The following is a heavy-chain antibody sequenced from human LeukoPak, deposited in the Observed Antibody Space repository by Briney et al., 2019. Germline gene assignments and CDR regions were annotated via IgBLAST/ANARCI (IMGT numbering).Heavy chain of an antibody. CDR1: GFSFSRHP. D-gene: IGHD1-1*01. V-gene: IGHV3-23*01. CDR2: ISAGGDGT. J-gene: IGHJ3*02. Sequence: GGSLRLSCAASGFSFSRHPMGWVRQAPGKGLEWVSGISAGGDGTYHADPVKGRFTISRDNSKNTLYLQMNSLRAEDTAEYYCAKSLLTTATGTGRAFDIWGQGTMVTVSS. CDR3: AKSLLTTATGTGRAFDI.